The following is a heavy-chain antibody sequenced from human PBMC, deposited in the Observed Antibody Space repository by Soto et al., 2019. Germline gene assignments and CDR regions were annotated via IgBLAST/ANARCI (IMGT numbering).Heavy chain of an antibody. D-gene: IGHD3-3*01. J-gene: IGHJ5*02. Sequence: QVQLVQSGAEVKKPGSSVKVSCKASGGTFSSYAISWVRQAPGQGLEWMGGIIPIFGTANYAQKFQGRVTITADKSTSTAYRELSSLRSEDTAVYYCARNVYYRTIWGPGWFDPWGQGTLVTVSS. CDR2: IIPIFGTA. CDR3: ARNVYYRTIWGPGWFDP. CDR1: GGTFSSYA. V-gene: IGHV1-69*06.